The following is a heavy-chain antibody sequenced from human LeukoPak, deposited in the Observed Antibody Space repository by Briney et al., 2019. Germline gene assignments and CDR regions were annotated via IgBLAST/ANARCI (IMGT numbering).Heavy chain of an antibody. CDR3: VRAPATNEWRCMDY. CDR1: GFTFSDYS. D-gene: IGHD2-8*02. CDR2: IKQDGSEK. V-gene: IGHV3-7*01. Sequence: PGGSLRLSCAASGFTFSDYSMNWVRQAPGKGLEWVANIKQDGSEKRYVDPVKGRFTISRDNAKNSLYLQMNSLRAEDTGVYYCVRAPATNEWRCMDYWGQGTLVTVSS. J-gene: IGHJ4*02.